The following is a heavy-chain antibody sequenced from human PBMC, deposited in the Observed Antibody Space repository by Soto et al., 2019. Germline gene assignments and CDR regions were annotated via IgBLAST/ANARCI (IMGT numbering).Heavy chain of an antibody. Sequence: QVQLVQSGAEVKKPGASVKVSCKASGYTFTSYGITWVRQAPGQGLEWIGWISAYNGNTNYAQKLQGRVTMTTDTATSTAYRELSSLRSADTAVYYCARDGQPDSYYFDYWGQGTLVTVSS. J-gene: IGHJ4*02. CDR2: ISAYNGNT. CDR1: GYTFTSYG. V-gene: IGHV1-18*04. CDR3: ARDGQPDSYYFDY. D-gene: IGHD2-21*02.